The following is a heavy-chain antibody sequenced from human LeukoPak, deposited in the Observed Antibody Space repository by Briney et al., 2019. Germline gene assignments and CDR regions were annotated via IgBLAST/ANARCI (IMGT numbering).Heavy chain of an antibody. CDR3: AKATSSTNYYDSTSHFDY. D-gene: IGHD3-22*01. CDR1: GFTFSSYA. CDR2: ISYDGSEK. V-gene: IGHV3-30*04. Sequence: GRSLRLSCAASGFTFSSYALHWVRQAPGKGLEWVAVISYDGSEKYYADSVKGRFTISRDNSKNTLYLQMNSLRAEDTAVYYCAKATSSTNYYDSTSHFDYWGQGTLVTVSS. J-gene: IGHJ4*02.